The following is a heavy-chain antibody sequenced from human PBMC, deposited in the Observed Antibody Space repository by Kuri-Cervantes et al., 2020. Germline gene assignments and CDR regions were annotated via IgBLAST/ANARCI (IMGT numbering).Heavy chain of an antibody. J-gene: IGHJ3*02. Sequence: GGSLRLSCAASGFTFSSYAMHWVRQAPGKGLEWVAVISYDGSNKYYADSVKGRFTISRDNSKNTLYLQMNSLSAEDTAVYYCARELTAMVTSGAFDIWGRGTMVTVSS. CDR2: ISYDGSNK. V-gene: IGHV3-30*01. CDR1: GFTFSSYA. D-gene: IGHD5-18*01. CDR3: ARELTAMVTSGAFDI.